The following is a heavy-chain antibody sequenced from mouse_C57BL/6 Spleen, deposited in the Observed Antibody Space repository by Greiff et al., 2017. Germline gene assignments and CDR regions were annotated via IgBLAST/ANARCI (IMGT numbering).Heavy chain of an antibody. Sequence: EVKLMESGGGLVKPGGSLKLSCAASGFTFSSYAMSWVRQTPEKRLEWVATISDGGSYTYYPDNVKGRFTISRDNAKNNLYLQMSHLKSEDTAMYYCARGTEDYFAMGYWGQGASVTVAT. CDR1: GFTFSSYA. CDR2: ISDGGSYT. V-gene: IGHV5-4*03. D-gene: IGHD3-3*01. CDR3: ARGTEDYFAMGY. J-gene: IGHJ4*01.